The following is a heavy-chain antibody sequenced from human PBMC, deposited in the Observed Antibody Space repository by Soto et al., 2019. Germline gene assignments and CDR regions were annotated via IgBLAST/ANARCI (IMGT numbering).Heavy chain of an antibody. D-gene: IGHD2-15*01. Sequence: SETLSLTCSVSGGSINNYYWSWIRQPPGRGLEWIGYIYYTGSVNYNPSLKSRVTISVDTSKNQFSLKLRSVTAADTAMYYCARYPLHCSGGNCYNFYYGLDVWGQGTTVTVSS. CDR1: GGSINNYY. J-gene: IGHJ6*02. CDR2: IYYTGSV. CDR3: ARYPLHCSGGNCYNFYYGLDV. V-gene: IGHV4-59*01.